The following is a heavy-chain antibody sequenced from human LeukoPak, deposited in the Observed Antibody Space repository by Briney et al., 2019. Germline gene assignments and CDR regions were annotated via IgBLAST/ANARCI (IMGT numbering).Heavy chain of an antibody. V-gene: IGHV3-23*01. CDR3: ARDPDRSGFDY. J-gene: IGHJ4*02. CDR2: ISGSGGST. Sequence: GGSLRLSCAASGFTFSSYAMSWVRQAPGKGLEWVSAISGSGGSTYYADSVKGRFTISRDNSKNTLYLQMNSLRAEDTAIYYCARDPDRSGFDYWGQGTLVTVSS. D-gene: IGHD1-14*01. CDR1: GFTFSSYA.